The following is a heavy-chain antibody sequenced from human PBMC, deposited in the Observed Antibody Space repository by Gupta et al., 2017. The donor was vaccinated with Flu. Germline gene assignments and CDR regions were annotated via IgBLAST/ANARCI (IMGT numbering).Heavy chain of an antibody. Sequence: QAQLEESGGGVVQPGTSLRLSCVASGFSFSAYVRHWVRQTPGKGLEWVAATSYDVNNKYYADSVKGRFTISRDNSKNTLYLQMNSLRGEDTAVFYCARPNSPYSTMQDGFDIWGQGTMVTVAS. CDR2: TSYDVNNK. CDR3: ARPNSPYSTMQDGFDI. J-gene: IGHJ3*02. D-gene: IGHD5-18*01. V-gene: IGHV3-30*03. CDR1: GFSFSAYV.